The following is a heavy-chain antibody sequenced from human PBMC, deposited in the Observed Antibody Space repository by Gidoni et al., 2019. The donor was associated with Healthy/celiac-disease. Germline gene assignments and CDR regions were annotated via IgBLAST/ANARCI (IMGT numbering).Heavy chain of an antibody. D-gene: IGHD3-22*01. CDR3: ARVLGYYDSSGYPLDY. Sequence: EVQLVETGGGLIQPGGSLRLSCAASGFPVSSNYMIWVRQAPGKGLEWVSVIYSGGSTYYADSVKGRFTIARDNSKNTLYLQMNSLRAEDTAVYYCARVLGYYDSSGYPLDYWGQGTLVTVSS. J-gene: IGHJ4*02. V-gene: IGHV3-53*02. CDR1: GFPVSSNY. CDR2: IYSGGST.